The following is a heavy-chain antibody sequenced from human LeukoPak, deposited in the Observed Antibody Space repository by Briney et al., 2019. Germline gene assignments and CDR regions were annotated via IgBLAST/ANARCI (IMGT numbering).Heavy chain of an antibody. Sequence: PETLSLTCTVSGGSISSTSYYWGWIRQPPGKGLEWIGRIHYSGSTYYNPSLNSRSTISEDTSKNQFSLKMSSVTAAVTAVYYCASLHNFDLYYWGQGTLVTVSS. D-gene: IGHD3-9*01. CDR3: ASLHNFDLYY. V-gene: IGHV4-39*01. J-gene: IGHJ4*02. CDR1: GGSISSTSYY. CDR2: IHYSGST.